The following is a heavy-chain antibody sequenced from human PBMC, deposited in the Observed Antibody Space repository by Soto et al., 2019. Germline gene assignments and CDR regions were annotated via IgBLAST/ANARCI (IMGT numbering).Heavy chain of an antibody. V-gene: IGHV4-61*01. D-gene: IGHD6-19*01. CDR3: ARGIEGWYQGRYYYGMDV. Sequence: QVQLQESGPGLVKPSETLSLTCTVSGGSVSSGSYYWSWIRQPPGKGLEWIGYIYYSGSTNYNPSLTSRVTIPVDTSKNQVSLKLSSVTAADTAVYYCARGIEGWYQGRYYYGMDVWGQGTTVTVSS. J-gene: IGHJ6*02. CDR1: GGSVSSGSYY. CDR2: IYYSGST.